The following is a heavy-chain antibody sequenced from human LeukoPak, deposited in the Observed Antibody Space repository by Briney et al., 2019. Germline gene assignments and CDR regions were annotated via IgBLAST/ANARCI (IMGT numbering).Heavy chain of an antibody. J-gene: IGHJ4*02. CDR2: IKQDGSEK. CDR3: ARTIAVGYFDY. V-gene: IGHV3-7*01. Sequence: PGGSLRLSCAASGFTVSSNYMSWVRQAPGKGLEWVANIKQDGSEKYYVDSVKGRFTISRDNAKNSLYLQMNSLRAEDTAVYYCARTIAVGYFDYWGQGTLVTVSS. D-gene: IGHD6-19*01. CDR1: GFTVSSNY.